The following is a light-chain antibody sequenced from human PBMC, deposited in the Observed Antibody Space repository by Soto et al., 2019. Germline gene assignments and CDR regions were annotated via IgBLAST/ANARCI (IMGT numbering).Light chain of an antibody. CDR1: QSVSSN. Sequence: EIVMTQSPASLSVPPGERATLSCRASQSVSSNFAWYLQKPGQAPRLLIYGASTRATAVPARFTASGSGTEVTLTISSLQSDDFGVYYCQQYATWPRTFGQGAKVEIK. V-gene: IGKV3-15*01. CDR2: GAS. J-gene: IGKJ1*01. CDR3: QQYATWPRT.